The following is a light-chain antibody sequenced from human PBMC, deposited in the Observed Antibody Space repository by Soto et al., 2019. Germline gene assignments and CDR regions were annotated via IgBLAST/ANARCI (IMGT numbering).Light chain of an antibody. V-gene: IGLV2-14*01. CDR3: VSFTSSTTYV. CDR2: DVT. J-gene: IGLJ1*01. Sequence: QSALTQPASVSDSPGQSITISCTATSSDVGGSNHVPWYQQHPGKAPKLMIYDVTNRPSGVSHRFSGSKSGSTASLIISGLQAEDEADYYCVSFTSSTTYVFGTGTQLTVL. CDR1: SSDVGGSNH.